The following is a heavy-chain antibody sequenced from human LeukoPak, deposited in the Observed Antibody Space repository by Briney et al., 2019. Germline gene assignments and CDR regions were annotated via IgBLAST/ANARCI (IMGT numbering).Heavy chain of an antibody. D-gene: IGHD6-13*01. V-gene: IGHV1-2*02. CDR1: GYIFTGYY. Sequence: GASVKVSCKASGYIFTGYYMHWVRQAPGQGLEWMGWINPNSGGTNYAQKFQGRVTMTRDTSISTAYMELSRLKSDDTAVYYCARDGEEAKQQLVPGDSGFGYWGQGTLVTVSS. CDR2: INPNSGGT. CDR3: ARDGEEAKQQLVPGDSGFGY. J-gene: IGHJ4*02.